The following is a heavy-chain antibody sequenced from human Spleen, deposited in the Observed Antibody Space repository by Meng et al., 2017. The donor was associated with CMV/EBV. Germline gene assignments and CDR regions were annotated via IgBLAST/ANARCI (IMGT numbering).Heavy chain of an antibody. Sequence: GGSLRLSCKGSGYSFTSYWIGWVRQMPGRGLERMGIVFPGDSSTKYSPSFQGQVTLSADKSISTAYLQWNSLKASDTAKYYCARHDTDVCSSCYSFWGQGTQVTVSS. CDR1: GYSFTSYW. CDR2: VFPGDSST. V-gene: IGHV5-51*01. D-gene: IGHD2-2*01. CDR3: ARHDTDVCSSCYSF. J-gene: IGHJ4*01.